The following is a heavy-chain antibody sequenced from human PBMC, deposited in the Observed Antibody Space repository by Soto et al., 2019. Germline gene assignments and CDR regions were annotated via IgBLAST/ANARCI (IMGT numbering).Heavy chain of an antibody. V-gene: IGHV4-34*01. J-gene: IGHJ4*02. CDR3: ARGYNPYGDYVGY. CDR1: GGSFSGYY. CDR2: INHSGST. Sequence: QVQLQQWGAGLLKPSETLSLTCAVYGGSFSGYYWSWIRQPPGKGLEWIGEINHSGSTNYNPSLKSRVTISVDTSKNQFSLKLSSVTAADTAVYYCARGYNPYGDYVGYWGQGTLVTVSS. D-gene: IGHD4-17*01.